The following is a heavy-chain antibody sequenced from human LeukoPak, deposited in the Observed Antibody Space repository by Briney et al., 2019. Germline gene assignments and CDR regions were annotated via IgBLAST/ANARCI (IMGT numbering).Heavy chain of an antibody. J-gene: IGHJ4*02. CDR2: IYPGDSDT. CDR3: ARRSVLGGTFDY. V-gene: IGHV5-51*01. D-gene: IGHD6-19*01. CDR1: GYSFTSYW. Sequence: GESLKISCKGSGYSFTSYWIGWVRQMPGEGLEWIGIIYPGDSDTRYSPSFQGQVTISAAKSIRTAYLQWSSLKASDTAMYYCARRSVLGGTFDYWGQGNPVTVSS.